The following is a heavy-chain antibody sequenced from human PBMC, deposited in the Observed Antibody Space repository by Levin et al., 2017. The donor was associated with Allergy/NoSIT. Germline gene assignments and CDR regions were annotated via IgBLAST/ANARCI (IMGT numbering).Heavy chain of an antibody. CDR3: ARDPDGIDGVSFDY. Sequence: GGSLRLSCAASGFTFSSDWMNWVRQAPGKGLEWVANIKQDGSVKYYVDSVKGRFTISRDNAKNSLYLQMNSLRAEDTAVYYCARDPDGIDGVSFDYWGQGTLVTVS. CDR1: GFTFSSDW. J-gene: IGHJ4*02. V-gene: IGHV3-7*01. CDR2: IKQDGSVK. D-gene: IGHD3-10*01.